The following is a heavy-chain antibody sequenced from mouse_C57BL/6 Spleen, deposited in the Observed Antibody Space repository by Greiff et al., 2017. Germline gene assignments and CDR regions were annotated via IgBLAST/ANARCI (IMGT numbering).Heavy chain of an antibody. D-gene: IGHD2-4*01. J-gene: IGHJ4*01. Sequence: SCKASGYTFTSYWMHWVKQRPGRGLEWIGRIDPNSGGTKYNEKFKSKATLTVDKPASTAYMQLSSLTSEDSAVYYCATQLYYDYDYYAMDYWGQGTSVTVSS. V-gene: IGHV1-72*01. CDR2: IDPNSGGT. CDR1: GYTFTSYW. CDR3: ATQLYYDYDYYAMDY.